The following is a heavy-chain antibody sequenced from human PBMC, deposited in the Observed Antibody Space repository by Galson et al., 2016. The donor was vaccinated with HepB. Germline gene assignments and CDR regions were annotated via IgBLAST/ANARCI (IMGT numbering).Heavy chain of an antibody. D-gene: IGHD2/OR15-2a*01. CDR3: ARGGRILWDGMDV. CDR2: IKQDGSEK. J-gene: IGHJ6*02. V-gene: IGHV3-7*01. Sequence: SLRLSCAAPGFSLSSYWMSWVRQAPGRGLEWVANIKQDGSEKCYVDSVKGRFTISRDDAKNSVYLQMNSLRAEDTALYYCARGGRILWDGMDVWGQGTTVTVSS. CDR1: GFSLSSYW.